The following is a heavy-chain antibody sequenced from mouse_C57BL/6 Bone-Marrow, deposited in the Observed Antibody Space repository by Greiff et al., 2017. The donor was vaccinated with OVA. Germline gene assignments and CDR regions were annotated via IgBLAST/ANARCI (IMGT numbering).Heavy chain of an antibody. D-gene: IGHD1-1*01. CDR1: GYTFTDYE. CDR3: TRWIYYYGSSYENWYFDV. Sequence: LVESGAELVRPGASVTLSCKASGYTFTDYEMHWVKQTPVHGLEWIGAIDPETGGTAYNQKFKGKAILTADKSSSTAYMELRSLTSEDSAVYYCTRWIYYYGSSYENWYFDVWGTGTTVTVSS. J-gene: IGHJ1*03. CDR2: IDPETGGT. V-gene: IGHV1-15*01.